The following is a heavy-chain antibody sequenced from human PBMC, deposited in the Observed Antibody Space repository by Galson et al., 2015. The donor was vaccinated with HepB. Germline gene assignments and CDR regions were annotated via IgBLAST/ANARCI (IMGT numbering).Heavy chain of an antibody. V-gene: IGHV3-23*01. J-gene: IGHJ4*02. CDR2: VRGSGTGT. CDR1: GFTFYVYT. D-gene: IGHD3-16*01. Sequence: SLRLSCAASGFTFYVYTMNWVRQAPGKGLEWVSAVRGSGTGTWYADSVKGRFTISRDDSKNTVFLQMNSLRAEDTAIYYCAKDSGFGGEDYWGRESWSPSPQ. CDR3: AKDSGFGGEDY.